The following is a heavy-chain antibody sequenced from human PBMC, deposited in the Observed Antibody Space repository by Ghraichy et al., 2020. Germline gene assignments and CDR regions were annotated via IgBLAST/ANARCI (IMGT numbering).Heavy chain of an antibody. V-gene: IGHV3-7*01. D-gene: IGHD1-26*01. Sequence: SCATSGFIFRNFWMSWVRQAPGKGLEWVASIKEDGSEKYYMDSVKGRFTISRDNAKGSHYLQLSSLRAEDTAVYFCARVRPGSCFDYWGQGTLVTVSA. CDR3: ARVRPGSCFDY. CDR1: GFIFRNFW. J-gene: IGHJ4*02. CDR2: IKEDGSEK.